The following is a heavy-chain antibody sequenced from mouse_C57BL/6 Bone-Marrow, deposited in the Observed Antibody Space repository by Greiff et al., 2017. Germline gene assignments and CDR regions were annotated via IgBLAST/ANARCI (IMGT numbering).Heavy chain of an antibody. Sequence: EVMLVESGGGLVQPGGSMKLSCVASGFTFSNYWMNWVRQSPEKGLEWVAQIRLKSDNYSTHYAESVKGRFTISRDVSKRSVYLQMNNLSAEDTGIYCCAEGHLYHGYFYFDYWGQGTSLTVSS. CDR2: IRLKSDNYST. CDR3: AEGHLYHGYFYFDY. CDR1: GFTFSNYW. D-gene: IGHD2-3*01. J-gene: IGHJ2*02. V-gene: IGHV6-3*01.